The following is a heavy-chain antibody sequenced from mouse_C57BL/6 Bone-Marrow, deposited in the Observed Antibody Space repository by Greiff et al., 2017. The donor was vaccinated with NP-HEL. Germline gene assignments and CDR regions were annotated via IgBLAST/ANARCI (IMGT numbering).Heavy chain of an antibody. V-gene: IGHV1-72*01. CDR1: GYTFTSYW. Sequence: QVQLQQPGAELVKPGASVKLSCKASGYTFTSYWLHWVKQRPGRGLEWIGRIDPNSGGTKYNEKFKSKATLTVDKPSSTAYMQLSSLTSEDSAVYYCARGRLTVVAPYWYFEVWGTGTTVTVSS. CDR3: ARGRLTVVAPYWYFEV. D-gene: IGHD1-1*01. CDR2: IDPNSGGT. J-gene: IGHJ1*03.